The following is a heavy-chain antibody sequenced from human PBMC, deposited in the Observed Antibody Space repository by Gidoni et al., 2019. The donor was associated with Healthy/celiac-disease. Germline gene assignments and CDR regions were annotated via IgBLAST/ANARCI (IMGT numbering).Heavy chain of an antibody. CDR3: ARVFPALTKRGSSDY. D-gene: IGHD2-8*01. CDR2: IWYDGSNK. CDR1: GFPFRSYG. J-gene: IGHJ4*02. Sequence: QVQLVESGGGVVQPGRSLRLPCAASGFPFRSYGMHWVRQAPGKGLEWVAVIWYDGSNKYYADSVKGRFTISRDNSKNTLYLQMNSLRAEDTAVYYCARVFPALTKRGSSDYWGQGTLVTVSS. V-gene: IGHV3-33*01.